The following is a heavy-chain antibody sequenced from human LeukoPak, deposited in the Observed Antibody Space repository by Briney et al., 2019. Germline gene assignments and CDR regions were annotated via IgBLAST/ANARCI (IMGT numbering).Heavy chain of an antibody. CDR3: ARVRYDSSGSTALDI. D-gene: IGHD3-22*01. V-gene: IGHV4-59*01. J-gene: IGHJ3*02. CDR2: ISNSGST. Sequence: SETLSLTCTVSGGSIGSYYWTWIRQPPGKGLECIGYISNSGSTNYNPSLKSRVTISVDTSKNQFSLKLSSVTAADTAVYYCARVRYDSSGSTALDIWGHGTMVTVSS. CDR1: GGSIGSYY.